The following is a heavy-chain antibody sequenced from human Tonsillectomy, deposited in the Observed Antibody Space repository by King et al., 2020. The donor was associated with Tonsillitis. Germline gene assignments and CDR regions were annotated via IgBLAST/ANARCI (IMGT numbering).Heavy chain of an antibody. Sequence: VQLVESGGGLVQPGGSLRLSCAASGFTFSSYAMSWVRQAPGKGLEWVSAISGSGVSTNYADSVKGRFTISRDNSKNTLYLQMNSLRADDTAVYYCAKDRTMLDYYYYGMDVWGQGTTVTVSS. V-gene: IGHV3-23*04. CDR3: AKDRTMLDYYYYGMDV. CDR2: ISGSGVST. J-gene: IGHJ6*02. D-gene: IGHD3-10*02. CDR1: GFTFSSYA.